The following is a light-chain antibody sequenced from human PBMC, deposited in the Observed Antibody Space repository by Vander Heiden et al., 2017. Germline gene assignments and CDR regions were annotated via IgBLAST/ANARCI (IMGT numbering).Light chain of an antibody. V-gene: IGLV1-47*01. CDR1: SSNIGSNY. Sequence: QSVLTQPPSASGTPGQRVTISCSGSSSNIGSNYVYWYQQLTGTAPKLLIYRNNQRHSGVPDRFSGSKSGTSASLAISGLRSEDEADYYCAAWDDSLSGVVFGGGTKLTVL. J-gene: IGLJ2*01. CDR3: AAWDDSLSGVV. CDR2: RNN.